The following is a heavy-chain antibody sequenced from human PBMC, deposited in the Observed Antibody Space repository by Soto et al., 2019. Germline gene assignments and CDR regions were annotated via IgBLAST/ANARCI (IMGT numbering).Heavy chain of an antibody. V-gene: IGHV1-18*04. CDR1: GYTFISYS. Sequence: QVQLVQSGGAVKKPGASVNISCKATGYTFISYSITWVRQAPGQGLEWMGWISTYNGNTKYAQSLQGRVTLTRETSTNTAFMEIRALRSDDTAIYYCAREGAHSTGWYDYFDQWGQGTLVAVSS. J-gene: IGHJ4*02. D-gene: IGHD6-13*01. CDR2: ISTYNGNT. CDR3: AREGAHSTGWYDYFDQ.